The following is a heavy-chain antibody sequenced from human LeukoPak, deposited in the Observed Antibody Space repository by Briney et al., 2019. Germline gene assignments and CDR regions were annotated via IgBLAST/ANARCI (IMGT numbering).Heavy chain of an antibody. CDR3: ARDSVDTSMVLDY. CDR2: IWYDGSNK. CDR1: GFTFSSYG. J-gene: IGHJ4*02. D-gene: IGHD5-18*01. V-gene: IGHV3-33*01. Sequence: GGSLRLSCAASGFTFSSYGMHWVRQAPGTGLEWVAVIWYDGSNKYYADPVKGRFTISRDNPKNTLYLQMNSLRAEDTAVYYCARDSVDTSMVLDYWGQGTLVTVSS.